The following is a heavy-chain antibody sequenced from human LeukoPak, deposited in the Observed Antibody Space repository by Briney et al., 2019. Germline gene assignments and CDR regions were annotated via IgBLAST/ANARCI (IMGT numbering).Heavy chain of an antibody. CDR2: ISGTSGST. CDR1: GFTFSTYA. J-gene: IGHJ4*02. Sequence: PGGSLRLSCEASGFTFSTYAMSWVRQAPGKGLEWVSAISGTSGSTYFADSVKGRFTISRDNSRSTVDLQMSSLRVEDTAVYYCAKLGNFDFWSGADNWGQGTLVTVSS. V-gene: IGHV3-23*01. D-gene: IGHD3-3*01. CDR3: AKLGNFDFWSGADN.